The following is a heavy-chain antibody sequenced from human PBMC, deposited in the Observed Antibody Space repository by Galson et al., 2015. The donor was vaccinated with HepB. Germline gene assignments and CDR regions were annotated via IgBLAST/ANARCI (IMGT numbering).Heavy chain of an antibody. CDR2: ISYDGSNK. CDR1: GFIFSTYS. Sequence: SLRLSCAASGFIFSTYSMHWVRQAPGKGLEWVAVISYDGSNKYYADSVKGRFTISRDDSKNTLYLQMNSLRTEDTAVYYCARDSYGMDVWGQGTMVTVSS. J-gene: IGHJ6*02. V-gene: IGHV3-30*04. CDR3: ARDSYGMDV.